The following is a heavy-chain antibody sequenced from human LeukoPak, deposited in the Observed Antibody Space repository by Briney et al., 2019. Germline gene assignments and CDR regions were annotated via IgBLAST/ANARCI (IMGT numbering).Heavy chain of an antibody. V-gene: IGHV4-39*01. J-gene: IGHJ5*02. D-gene: IGHD4-23*01. CDR2: FYNGGSYSGST. CDR3: ARRVGTWSVNWFDP. Sequence: SETLSLTCIVSGGSISSGTYYWGWFRRPPGKGLEWIGSFYNGGSYSGSTFYSPSLKSRVTVSVDTSKNQFSLKLTSVTASDTAVYYCARRVGTWSVNWFDPWGQGILVTVSS. CDR1: GGSISSGTYY.